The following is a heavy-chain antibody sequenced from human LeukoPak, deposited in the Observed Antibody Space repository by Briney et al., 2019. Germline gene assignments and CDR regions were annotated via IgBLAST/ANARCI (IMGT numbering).Heavy chain of an antibody. J-gene: IGHJ4*02. CDR1: GGSISSYY. CDR2: IYYSGST. V-gene: IGHV4-59*01. Sequence: SETLSLTCTVSGGSISSYYWSWIRQPPGKGLEWIGYIYYSGSTNYNPSFKSRVTISVDTSKNQFSLKLGSVTAADTAVCYCARAEGQTFDYWGQGTLVTVSS. CDR3: ARAEGQTFDY.